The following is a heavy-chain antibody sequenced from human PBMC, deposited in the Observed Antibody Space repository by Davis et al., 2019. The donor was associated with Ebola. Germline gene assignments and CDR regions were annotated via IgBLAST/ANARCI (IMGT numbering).Heavy chain of an antibody. CDR1: GGSISSYY. CDR2: IYTSGST. CDR3: ARRGTSSGYYFDY. V-gene: IGHV4-4*07. D-gene: IGHD3-22*01. Sequence: GSLRLSCTVSGGSISSYYWSWIRQPAGKGLEWIGRIYTSGSTNYNPSLKSRVTMSVDTSKNQFSLKLSSVTAADTAVYYCARRGTSSGYYFDYWGQGTLVTVSS. J-gene: IGHJ4*02.